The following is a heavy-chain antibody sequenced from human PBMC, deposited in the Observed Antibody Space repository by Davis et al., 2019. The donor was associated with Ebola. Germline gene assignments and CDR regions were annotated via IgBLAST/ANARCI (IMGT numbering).Heavy chain of an antibody. D-gene: IGHD1-26*01. Sequence: SETLSLTCTVSGASFSRYYWSWIRQPPGKGLEWIGYIYYSGSTNYNPSLKSRVAISVDTSKNQFSLRLNSVTVADTAVYYCVRHPVGLSDAFDLWGQGRLVAVSS. J-gene: IGHJ3*01. V-gene: IGHV4-59*08. CDR3: VRHPVGLSDAFDL. CDR1: GASFSRYY. CDR2: IYYSGST.